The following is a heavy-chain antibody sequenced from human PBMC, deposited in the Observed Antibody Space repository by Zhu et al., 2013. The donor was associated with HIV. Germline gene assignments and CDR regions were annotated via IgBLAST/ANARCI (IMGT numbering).Heavy chain of an antibody. D-gene: IGHD3-16*01. CDR3: AAVWNYDWFDP. J-gene: IGHJ5*02. CDR2: INPKSGAT. Sequence: QVHLEQSGTEVKKPGTSVRVSCRASSSIINHMYVNWVRLVPREGLQWMGWINPKSGATNSARRLHDRVTMTADTSTTTAYMELKSLRSGDTAIYYCAAVWNYDWFDPWGQGTLIIVSS. CDR1: SSIINHMY. V-gene: IGHV1-2*02.